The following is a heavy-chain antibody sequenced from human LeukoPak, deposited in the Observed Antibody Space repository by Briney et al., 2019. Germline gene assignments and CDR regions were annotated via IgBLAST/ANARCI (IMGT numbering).Heavy chain of an antibody. CDR1: GGTFSSYA. Sequence: SVKVSCKASGGTFSSYAISWVRQAPGQGLEWMGGIIPIFGTANYAQKFQGRVTITADESTSTAYMELSSLRSEDTAVYYCAIHYTIAVAGIHDAFDIWGQGTMVTVSS. D-gene: IGHD6-19*01. J-gene: IGHJ3*02. CDR3: AIHYTIAVAGIHDAFDI. V-gene: IGHV1-69*01. CDR2: IIPIFGTA.